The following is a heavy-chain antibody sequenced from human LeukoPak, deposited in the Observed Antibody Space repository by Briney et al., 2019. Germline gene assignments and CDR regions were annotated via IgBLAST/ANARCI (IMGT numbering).Heavy chain of an antibody. CDR1: GFTFSSYS. J-gene: IGHJ4*02. D-gene: IGHD4-17*01. CDR3: ARPLRTTVTTFDY. Sequence: PGGSLRLSCAASGFTFSSYSMNWVRQAPGKGLEWVSSISSSSSYIYYADSVKGRFTISRDNAKNSLYLQMNSLRAEDTAVYYCARPLRTTVTTFDYWGQGTLVTVPS. CDR2: ISSSSSYI. V-gene: IGHV3-21*01.